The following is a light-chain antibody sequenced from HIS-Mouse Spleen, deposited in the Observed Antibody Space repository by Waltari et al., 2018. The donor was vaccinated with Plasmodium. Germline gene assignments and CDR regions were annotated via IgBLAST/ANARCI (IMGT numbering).Light chain of an antibody. V-gene: IGKV3-15*01. J-gene: IGKJ3*01. CDR2: GAS. CDR1: QSVSSN. Sequence: IVITQSPATLSVSPVSISPLSCRASQSVSSNLAWYQQKPGQAPRLLIYGASTRATGIPARFSGSGSGTEFTLNISSLQSEDFAVYYCQQYNNWSFTFGPGTKVDIK. CDR3: QQYNNWSFT.